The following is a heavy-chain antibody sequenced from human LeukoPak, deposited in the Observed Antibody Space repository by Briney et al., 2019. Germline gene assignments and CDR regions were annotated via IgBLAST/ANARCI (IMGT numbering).Heavy chain of an antibody. Sequence: SETLSLTCVVYGGSFSDYYWSWVRQPPGKGLEWIGEINHSGSAKYNSSLKSRVTMSIHTSNNQFSLKLSSVTAADTAVYYCARQTTSDYSNYPMGYYYYYYMDVWGKGTTVTVSS. D-gene: IGHD4-11*01. V-gene: IGHV4-34*01. J-gene: IGHJ6*03. CDR2: INHSGSA. CDR3: ARQTTSDYSNYPMGYYYYYYMDV. CDR1: GGSFSDYY.